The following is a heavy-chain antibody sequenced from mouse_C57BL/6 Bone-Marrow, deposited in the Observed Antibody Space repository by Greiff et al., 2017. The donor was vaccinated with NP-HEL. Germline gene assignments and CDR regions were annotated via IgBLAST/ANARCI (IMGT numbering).Heavy chain of an antibody. Sequence: QVQLQQSGAELAKPGASVKLSCKASGYTFTSYWMHWVKQRPGQGLEWIGYINPSSGYTKYNQKFKDKATLTADKSPSTAYMQLSSLTYEDSAVYYCARLPNYFDYWGQGTTLTVSS. CDR2: INPSSGYT. V-gene: IGHV1-7*01. CDR3: ARLPNYFDY. CDR1: GYTFTSYW. J-gene: IGHJ2*01.